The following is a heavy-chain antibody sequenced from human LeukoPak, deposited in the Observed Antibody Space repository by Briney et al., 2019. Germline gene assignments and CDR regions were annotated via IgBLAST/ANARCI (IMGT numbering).Heavy chain of an antibody. CDR1: GFSISADFY. V-gene: IGHV4-38-2*02. D-gene: IGHD3-10*01. J-gene: IGHJ4*02. CDR2: VLHSGSS. Sequence: PSETLSLTCSVSGFSISADFYWGWIRQSPGQGLEWIGSVLHSGSSHYNPSLKSRVTMAIDTSKNQVSLNLRSVTAADSAIYYCARDFFKYGSGSFHDYWGQGILVTVSS. CDR3: ARDFFKYGSGSFHDY.